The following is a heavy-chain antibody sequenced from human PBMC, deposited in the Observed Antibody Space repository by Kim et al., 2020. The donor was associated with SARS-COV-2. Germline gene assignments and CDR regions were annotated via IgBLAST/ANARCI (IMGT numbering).Heavy chain of an antibody. Sequence: SETLSLTCAVYGGSFSGYYWSWIRQPPGKGLEWIGEINHSGSTNYNPSLKSRVTISVDTSKNQFSLKLSSVTAADTAVYYCARGVVGATRWFDPWGQGTL. D-gene: IGHD1-26*01. J-gene: IGHJ5*02. CDR1: GGSFSGYY. V-gene: IGHV4-34*01. CDR2: INHSGST. CDR3: ARGVVGATRWFDP.